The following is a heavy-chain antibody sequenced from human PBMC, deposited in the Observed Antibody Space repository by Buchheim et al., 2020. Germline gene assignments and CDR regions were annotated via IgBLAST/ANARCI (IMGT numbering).Heavy chain of an antibody. CDR3: VRGGSLTTSGYNH. Sequence: QVQLVQSGAEVKKPGASVNVSCKASGYTFTGYYIHWVRQAPGQGLDWMGWINIYRGDTSYDQKFQGRVTLTRDTSVNPAHMRLIGLTSDDTAVYYCVRGGSLTTSGYNHWGQGT. D-gene: IGHD3-22*01. J-gene: IGHJ5*02. CDR1: GYTFTGYY. CDR2: INIYRGDT. V-gene: IGHV1-2*02.